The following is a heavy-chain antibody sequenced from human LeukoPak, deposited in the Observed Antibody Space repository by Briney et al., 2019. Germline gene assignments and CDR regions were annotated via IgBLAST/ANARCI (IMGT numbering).Heavy chain of an antibody. Sequence: SETLSLTYAVNGGSFSDYYWSWLRQPPGKGLEWIGEINHSGSTEYNPSLKSRVTISLDTSKNQFSLKLSSVTAADAAVYYCAKAPLGRCTGVICYYFDYWGQGTLVTVSS. CDR3: AKAPLGRCTGVICYYFDY. CDR1: GGSFSDYY. V-gene: IGHV4-34*01. D-gene: IGHD2-15*01. J-gene: IGHJ4*02. CDR2: INHSGST.